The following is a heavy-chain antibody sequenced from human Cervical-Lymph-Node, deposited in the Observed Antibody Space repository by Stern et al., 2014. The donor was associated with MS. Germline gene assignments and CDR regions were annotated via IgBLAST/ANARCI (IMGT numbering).Heavy chain of an antibody. Sequence: VQLVESGGGVVQPGRSLRLSCAASGFAFSDYGFHWVRQAPGRGLEWLARMSNDGGDGYYADSVKGRFTISRDNSESTLFLQMSSLRAEDTAVYYCTAGGFHVWGQGTTVTVSS. CDR1: GFAFSDYG. CDR2: MSNDGGDG. J-gene: IGHJ6*02. CDR3: TAGGFHV. V-gene: IGHV3-30*03. D-gene: IGHD6-13*01.